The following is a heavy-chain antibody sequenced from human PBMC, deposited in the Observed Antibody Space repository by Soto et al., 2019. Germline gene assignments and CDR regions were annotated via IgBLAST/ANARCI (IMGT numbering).Heavy chain of an antibody. CDR3: ARSTVTPRYYYYGMDV. D-gene: IGHD4-4*01. CDR1: GYTFTSYW. CDR2: IYPGDSDT. Sequence: GESLKISCKGSGYTFTSYWITWVRQMPGKGLEWMGIIYPGDSDTRYSPSFQGQVTISADKSISTAYLQWSSLKASDTAMYYCARSTVTPRYYYYGMDVWGQGTTVTVSS. V-gene: IGHV5-51*01. J-gene: IGHJ6*02.